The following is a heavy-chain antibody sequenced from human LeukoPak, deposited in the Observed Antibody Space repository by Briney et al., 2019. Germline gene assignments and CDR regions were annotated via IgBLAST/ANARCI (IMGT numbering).Heavy chain of an antibody. V-gene: IGHV4-34*01. CDR3: ARFTDAFDI. Sequence: SETLSLTCAVYGGSFSGYYWSWIRQPPGKGLEWIGEINHSGSTNYNPSLKSRVTISVDTSKNQFSLNLSSVTAAGTAVYYCARFTDAFDIWGQGTMVTVSS. J-gene: IGHJ3*02. CDR2: INHSGST. CDR1: GGSFSGYY.